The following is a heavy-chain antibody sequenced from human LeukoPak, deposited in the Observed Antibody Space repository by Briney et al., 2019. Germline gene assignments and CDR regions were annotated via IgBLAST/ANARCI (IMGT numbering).Heavy chain of an antibody. CDR3: ARGRSSAARTVFDY. Sequence: GGSLRLSCAASGFTFSSYWMSWVRQAPGKGLEWVAVISYDGSNKYYADSVKGRFTISRDNSKNTLYLQMNSLRAEDTAVYYCARGRSSAARTVFDYWGQGTLVTVSS. CDR2: ISYDGSNK. V-gene: IGHV3-30*03. J-gene: IGHJ4*02. CDR1: GFTFSSYW. D-gene: IGHD6-6*01.